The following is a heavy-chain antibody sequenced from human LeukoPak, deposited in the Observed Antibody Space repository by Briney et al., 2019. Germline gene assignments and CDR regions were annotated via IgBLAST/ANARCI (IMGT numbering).Heavy chain of an antibody. CDR1: GGSISSGGYY. CDR3: ARTPMTTGEFDY. D-gene: IGHD4-11*01. V-gene: IGHV4-31*03. CDR2: IYYSGST. J-gene: IGHJ4*02. Sequence: SETLSLTCTVSGGSISSGGYYWSWIRQHPGKGLEWIGYIYYSGSTYYNPSLKSRVTISVDTSKNQFSLKLSSVTAADTAVYYCARTPMTTGEFDYWGQGTLLTVSS.